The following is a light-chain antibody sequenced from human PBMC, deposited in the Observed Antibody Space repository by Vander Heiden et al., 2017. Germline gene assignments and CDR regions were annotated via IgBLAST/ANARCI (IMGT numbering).Light chain of an antibody. CDR2: GAS. CDR3: QQYGGSPWT. J-gene: IGKJ1*01. CDR1: QSVSNNY. Sequence: LTTSPGTLSLSPGERATLSCRASQSVSNNYLAWYQQKPGQAPGLLIYGASSRATDIPDRFSGSGSGTDFTLTITRLEPEDFAVYYCQQYGGSPWTFGQGTKVEIK. V-gene: IGKV3-20*01.